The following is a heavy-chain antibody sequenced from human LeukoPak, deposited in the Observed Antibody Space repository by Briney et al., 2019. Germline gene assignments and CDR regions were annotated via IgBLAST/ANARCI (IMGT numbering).Heavy chain of an antibody. CDR2: ISGSGGST. V-gene: IGHV3-23*01. CDR1: GFTFSSFA. CDR3: VRDGDAYNFDW. J-gene: IGHJ4*02. D-gene: IGHD5-24*01. Sequence: GGSLRLSCAASGFTFSSFALSWVRQAPGKGLEWVSSISGSGGSTSYADSVKGRFTISRDISTNTLYLQMNSLRAEDTAVYFCVRDGDAYNFDWWGQGALVTVSS.